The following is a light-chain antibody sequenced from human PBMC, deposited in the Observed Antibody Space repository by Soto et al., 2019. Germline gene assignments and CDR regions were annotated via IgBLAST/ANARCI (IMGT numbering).Light chain of an antibody. CDR1: KRISTS. CDR3: QQHNSYSRT. CDR2: KAS. Sequence: DIQMTQSPSTLSAFVGDRVTITCRASKRISTSLAWYQPKTGKAPKLLIYKASSLESGVPARFSGSGSATEFTISISSLQPDYFATDYCQQHNSYSRTFGHGTKVDIK. J-gene: IGKJ1*01. V-gene: IGKV1-5*03.